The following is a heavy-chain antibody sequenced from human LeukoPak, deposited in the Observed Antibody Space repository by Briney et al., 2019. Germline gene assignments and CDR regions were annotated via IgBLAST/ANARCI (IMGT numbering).Heavy chain of an antibody. CDR1: GFTFSSYS. CDR2: ISSSSSYI. D-gene: IGHD2-15*01. Sequence: PGGSLRLSCAASGFTFSSYSMNWVRQAPGKGLEWVSSISSSSSYIYYADSVKGRFTISRDNAKNSLYLQMNSLRAEDTAVYYCARDPAALCSGGSCYRWFDPWGQGTLVTVSS. J-gene: IGHJ5*02. CDR3: ARDPAALCSGGSCYRWFDP. V-gene: IGHV3-21*01.